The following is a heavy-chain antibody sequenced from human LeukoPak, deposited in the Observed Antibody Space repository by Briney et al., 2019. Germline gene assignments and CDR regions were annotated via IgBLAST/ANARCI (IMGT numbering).Heavy chain of an antibody. Sequence: SVKVSCKASGYTFTGYYMHWVRQAPGQGLEWMGGIIPIFGTANYAQKFQGRVTITADESTSTAYMELSSLRSEDTAVYYCARGVRESFYYYYMDVWGKGTTVTISS. CDR1: GYTFTGYY. V-gene: IGHV1-69*13. CDR3: ARGVRESFYYYYMDV. J-gene: IGHJ6*03. CDR2: IIPIFGTA. D-gene: IGHD3-10*01.